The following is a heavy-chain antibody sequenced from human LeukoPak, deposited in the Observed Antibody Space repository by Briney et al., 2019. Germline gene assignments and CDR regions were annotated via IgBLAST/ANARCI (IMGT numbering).Heavy chain of an antibody. CDR3: ARGYDILMHPGY. CDR2: IYYSGST. CDR1: GGSISSGDYY. Sequence: SQTLSLTCTVSGGSISSGDYYWSWLRQPPGKGLEWIGYIYYSGSTYYNPSLKSRVTISVDTSKNQFSLKLSSVTAADTAVYYCARGYDILMHPGYWGQGTLVTVSS. V-gene: IGHV4-30-4*01. J-gene: IGHJ4*02. D-gene: IGHD3-9*01.